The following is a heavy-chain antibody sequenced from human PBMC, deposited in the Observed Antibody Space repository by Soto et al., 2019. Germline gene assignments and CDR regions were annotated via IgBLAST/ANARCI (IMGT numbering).Heavy chain of an antibody. CDR1: GGSFSGYF. CDR3: ARGLASDRPIPVAEPFDS. J-gene: IGHJ4*02. Sequence: QVQLQQWGAGLLKASETLSLTCVVSGGSFSGYFWTWIRQSPGRGLEWIGEISHSGSRNYNPAFQSRVIISVDSSKNHVSLKLSSVTAADSATYFCARGLASDRPIPVAEPFDSWGQGTLVTVSS. CDR2: ISHSGSR. D-gene: IGHD2-2*01. V-gene: IGHV4-34*02.